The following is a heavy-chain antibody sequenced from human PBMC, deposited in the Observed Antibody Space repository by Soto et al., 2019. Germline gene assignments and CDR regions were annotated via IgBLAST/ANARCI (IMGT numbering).Heavy chain of an antibody. CDR3: ARDDVFEDTGLDY. V-gene: IGHV3-33*01. J-gene: IGHJ4*02. CDR1: GFTFSRFG. CDR2: ILNDGSNE. Sequence: QVQLVESGGGVVQPGTSLRLSCAASGFTFSRFGMHWVRQAPGKGLEWVGVILNDGSNEKYADSVKGRFTISRDNFKNTLYLQMNSLRAEDTAVYYCARDDVFEDTGLDYWGQGTLVTVSS.